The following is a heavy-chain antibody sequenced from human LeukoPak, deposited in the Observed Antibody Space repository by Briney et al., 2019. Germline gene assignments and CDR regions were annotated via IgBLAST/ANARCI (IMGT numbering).Heavy chain of an antibody. CDR2: IYSGGST. J-gene: IGHJ4*01. CDR1: GFTVTNDY. D-gene: IGHD6-13*01. CDR3: ATDVRSSPLGF. V-gene: IGHV3-66*01. Sequence: GGSLRLSCAVSGFTVTNDYMNWVRQAPGKGLEWVSIIYSGGSTYYADSVKGRFTISRDSSNNTLFLQMTNLRADDSGLYYCATDVRSSPLGFWGHGTLVTVSS.